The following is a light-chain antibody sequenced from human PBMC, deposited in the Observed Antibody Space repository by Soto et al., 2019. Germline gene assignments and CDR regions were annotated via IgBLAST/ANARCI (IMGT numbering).Light chain of an antibody. CDR2: EGN. V-gene: IGLV6-57*04. CDR3: QSYDSSTVV. Sequence: NFMLTQPHSVSESPGKTVTISCTRSSGSIASNYVQWYQQRPASVPTTVIYEGNQRPSGVPDRFSGSTDGSSNSASPAISGLQTEDEADYYCQSYDSSTVVFGGGTKLTVL. J-gene: IGLJ2*01. CDR1: SGSIASNY.